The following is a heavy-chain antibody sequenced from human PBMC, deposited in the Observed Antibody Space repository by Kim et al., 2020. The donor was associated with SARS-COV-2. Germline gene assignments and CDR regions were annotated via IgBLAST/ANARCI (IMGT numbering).Heavy chain of an antibody. D-gene: IGHD4-17*01. J-gene: IGHJ4*02. V-gene: IGHV4-59*08. Sequence: PSLKSRVTISVDQSTNQFYLQLSSVTAADTAVYYCARRTTVTTGYFDYWGQGTLVTVSS. CDR3: ARRTTVTTGYFDY.